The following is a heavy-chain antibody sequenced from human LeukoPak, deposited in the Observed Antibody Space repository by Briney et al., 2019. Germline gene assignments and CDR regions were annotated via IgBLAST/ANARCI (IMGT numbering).Heavy chain of an antibody. J-gene: IGHJ4*02. V-gene: IGHV3-53*01. CDR1: GFTVSSNY. CDR2: IYSGGST. CDR3: ARALRTSIAAAGT. Sequence: PGGSLRLSCAASGFTVSSNYMSWVRQAPGKGLEWVSVIYSGGSTYYADSVKGRFTISRDNSKNTLYLQMNSLRAEDTAVYYCARALRTSIAAAGTWGQGTLVTVSS. D-gene: IGHD6-13*01.